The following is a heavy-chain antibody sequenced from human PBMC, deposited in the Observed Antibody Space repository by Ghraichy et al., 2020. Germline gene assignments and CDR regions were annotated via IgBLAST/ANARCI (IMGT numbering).Heavy chain of an antibody. V-gene: IGHV3-20*04. D-gene: IGHD1-26*01. CDR3: AKSRGLSGSDFDS. Sequence: GGSLRLSCAASGFIFDDYGMSWVREVPGKGLEWVCGLNWNGDNTGYVDSGKGRFTISRDNAKNSLYVQMDNLRAEDTALYYCAKSRGLSGSDFDSWGQGTQVTVSS. J-gene: IGHJ4*02. CDR2: LNWNGDNT. CDR1: GFIFDDYG.